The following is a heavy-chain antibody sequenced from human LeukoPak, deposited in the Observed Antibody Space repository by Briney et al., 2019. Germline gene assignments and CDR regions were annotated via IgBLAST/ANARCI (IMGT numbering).Heavy chain of an antibody. D-gene: IGHD2-15*01. CDR2: MNPNSGNT. CDR1: GYTFTSYD. Sequence: ASVKVSCKASGYTFTSYDINWVRQATGQGLEWMGWMNPNSGNTGYAQKFQGRVTMTTDTSTSTAYMELRSLRSDDTAVYYCARVRMVGHGCSGGSCSNWFDPWGQGALVTVSS. J-gene: IGHJ5*02. CDR3: ARVRMVGHGCSGGSCSNWFDP. V-gene: IGHV1-8*02.